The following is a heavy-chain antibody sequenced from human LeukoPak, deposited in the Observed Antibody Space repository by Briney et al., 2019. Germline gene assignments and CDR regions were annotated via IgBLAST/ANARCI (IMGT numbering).Heavy chain of an antibody. Sequence: ASVKLSCKASGYTFTNYDINWVRQATGQGLEWVGWMNPNSGNTGYAQTFQGRVTITMDTSRSTAYMDLSSLRSEDTAVYYCARVLKGNYYSGLGTYRWFDSWGQGTLVTVSS. CDR1: GYTFTNYD. D-gene: IGHD3-10*01. J-gene: IGHJ5*01. V-gene: IGHV1-8*03. CDR2: MNPNSGNT. CDR3: ARVLKGNYYSGLGTYRWFDS.